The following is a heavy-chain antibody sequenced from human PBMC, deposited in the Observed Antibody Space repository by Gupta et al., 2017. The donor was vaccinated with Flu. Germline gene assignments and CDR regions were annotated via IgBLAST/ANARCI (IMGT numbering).Heavy chain of an antibody. CDR3: ARSPVVVRRYWYFDL. CDR1: GASISDSNFY. V-gene: IGHV4-39*01. Sequence: QVQMQESGPGLVKPSETLSLSCAVSGASISDSNFYWGRVRQSPGKGLEWIGNAYFSGSTYYNPSLKGRVAVSVDTSKNEVSLRLTSVTATDSGIYYCARSPVVVRRYWYFDLWGRGALVTVSS. D-gene: IGHD3-22*01. CDR2: AYFSGST. J-gene: IGHJ2*01.